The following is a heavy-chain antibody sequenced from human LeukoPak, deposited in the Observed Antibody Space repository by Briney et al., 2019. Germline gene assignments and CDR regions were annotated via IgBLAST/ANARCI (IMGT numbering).Heavy chain of an antibody. CDR2: IYYSGST. CDR3: ARSRGFLEWLSIDY. D-gene: IGHD3-3*01. J-gene: IGHJ4*02. Sequence: SETLSLTCTVSGGSISSSSYYWGWIRQPPGKGLEWIGSIYYSGSTYYNPSLKSRVTISVDTSKNQFSLKLSSVTAADTAAYYCARSRGFLEWLSIDYWGQGTLVTVSS. V-gene: IGHV4-39*01. CDR1: GGSISSSSYY.